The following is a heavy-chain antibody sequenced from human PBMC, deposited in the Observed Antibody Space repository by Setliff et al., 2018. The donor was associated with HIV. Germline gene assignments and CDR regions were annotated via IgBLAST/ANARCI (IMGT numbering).Heavy chain of an antibody. Sequence: SETLSLTCTVTGYSISSGYYWAWIRQPPGKGLEWIGNAYHSGRTYYNPSLKSRVAMSIDTSKNQFSLRLNSVTAADTAMYYCVHSLLGAPMVDYWGQGTLVTVSS. D-gene: IGHD3-16*01. CDR2: AYHSGRT. CDR3: VHSLLGAPMVDY. V-gene: IGHV4-38-2*02. J-gene: IGHJ4*02. CDR1: GYSISSGYY.